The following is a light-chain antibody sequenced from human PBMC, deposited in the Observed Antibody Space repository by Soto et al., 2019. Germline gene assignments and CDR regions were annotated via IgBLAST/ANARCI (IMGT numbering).Light chain of an antibody. CDR3: QQRGNWPRT. V-gene: IGKV3-11*01. CDR1: QNISNY. CDR2: DVS. J-gene: IGKJ1*01. Sequence: IVLTQSPATLSLSPVKRSTPSCMASQNISNYVMWYQQKPGQAPRLLIYDVSNRATGIPARFSGSGSGTDFTLTISSLDPEYVAVYYCQQRGNWPRTFGQGTKVDIK.